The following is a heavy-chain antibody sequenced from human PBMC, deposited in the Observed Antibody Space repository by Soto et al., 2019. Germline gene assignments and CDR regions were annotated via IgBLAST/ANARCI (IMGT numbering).Heavy chain of an antibody. Sequence: PGGSLRLSCAASGFTFSSYGMHWVRQAPGKGLEWVAVISYDGSNKYYADSVKGRFTISRDNSKNTLYLQMNSLRAEDTAVYYCAKEGVGEYYDYIWGSYRLEGLDYYYMDVWGKGTTVTVSS. J-gene: IGHJ6*03. D-gene: IGHD3-16*02. CDR2: ISYDGSNK. CDR3: AKEGVGEYYDYIWGSYRLEGLDYYYMDV. CDR1: GFTFSSYG. V-gene: IGHV3-30*18.